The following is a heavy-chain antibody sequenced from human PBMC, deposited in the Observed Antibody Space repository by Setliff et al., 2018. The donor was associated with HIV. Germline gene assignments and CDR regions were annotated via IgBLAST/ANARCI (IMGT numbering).Heavy chain of an antibody. CDR3: ARHWLKPIQELQQLPLLDYFDY. J-gene: IGHJ4*02. CDR2: IYHSGST. Sequence: AETLSLTCAVSSYSISSGYYWGWIRQPPGKGLEWIGSIYHSGSTYYNPSLKSRVTISVDTSKNQFSLKLSSVTAADTAVYYCARHWLKPIQELQQLPLLDYFDYWGQGTLVTVTS. CDR1: SYSISSGYY. V-gene: IGHV4-38-2*01. D-gene: IGHD6-13*01.